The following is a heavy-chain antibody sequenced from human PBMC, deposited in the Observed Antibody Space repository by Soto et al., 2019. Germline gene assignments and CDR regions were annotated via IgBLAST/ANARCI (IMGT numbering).Heavy chain of an antibody. CDR2: INAGNGNT. D-gene: IGHD4-17*01. CDR1: GYTFTSYA. Sequence: QVQLVQSGAEEKKPGASVKVSCKASGYTFTSYAMHWVRQAPGQRLEWMGWINAGNGNTKYSQKFQGRVTINRDTSASTAYMELSRLRAEDTAVYYCARVNNYGDYYAGLDYWGQGPLVTVSS. J-gene: IGHJ4*02. V-gene: IGHV1-3*05. CDR3: ARVNNYGDYYAGLDY.